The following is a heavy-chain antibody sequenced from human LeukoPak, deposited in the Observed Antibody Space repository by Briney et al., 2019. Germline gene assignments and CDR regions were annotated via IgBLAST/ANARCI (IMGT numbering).Heavy chain of an antibody. V-gene: IGHV3-23*01. J-gene: IGHJ3*02. CDR2: ISGSGGST. CDR3: AKTPHYCSSTSCFLTAFDI. D-gene: IGHD2-2*01. CDR1: GFTFSSYA. Sequence: GGSLRLSCAASGFTFSSYAMSWVRQAPGKGLEWVSAISGSGGSTYYADSVKGRFTISRDNSKNTLYLQMNSLRAEDTAVYYCAKTPHYCSSTSCFLTAFDIWGQGTMVTVSS.